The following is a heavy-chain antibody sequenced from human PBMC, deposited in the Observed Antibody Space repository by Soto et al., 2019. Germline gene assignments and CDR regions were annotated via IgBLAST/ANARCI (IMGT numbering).Heavy chain of an antibody. D-gene: IGHD3-3*01. J-gene: IGHJ4*02. CDR2: ISSNGGST. Sequence: PGGSLRLSCAASGFTFSSYAMHWVRQAPGKGLEYVSAISSNGGSTYYANSVKGRFTISRDNSKNTLYLQMGSLRAEDMAVYYCARAYDFWSGYYRNNYFDYWGQGTLVTVSS. CDR3: ARAYDFWSGYYRNNYFDY. CDR1: GFTFSSYA. V-gene: IGHV3-64*01.